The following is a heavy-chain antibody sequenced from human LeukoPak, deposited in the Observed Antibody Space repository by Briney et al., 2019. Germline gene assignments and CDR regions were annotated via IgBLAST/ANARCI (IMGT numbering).Heavy chain of an antibody. Sequence: PGGSLRLSCAASGFTFSRYWMHWVRQAPGKGLVWVSRTNSDGSSTTYADSVKGRFTISRDNAKNTLYLQMNSLRAEDTALYYCARVPITLAGTKDAKYFQHWGQGTLVTVSS. D-gene: IGHD6-19*01. CDR1: GFTFSRYW. CDR2: TNSDGSST. CDR3: ARVPITLAGTKDAKYFQH. J-gene: IGHJ1*01. V-gene: IGHV3-74*01.